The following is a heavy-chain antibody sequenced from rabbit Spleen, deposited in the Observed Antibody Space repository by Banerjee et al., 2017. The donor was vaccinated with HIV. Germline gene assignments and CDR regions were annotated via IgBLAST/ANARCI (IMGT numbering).Heavy chain of an antibody. CDR3: ARDLVGVIGWNFYL. CDR1: GLDFSSRYW. J-gene: IGHJ4*01. V-gene: IGHV1S45*01. CDR2: INASTGKP. Sequence: EQLEESGGDLVKPGASLTLTCKASGLDFSSRYWICWVRQAPGKGLEWIACINASTGKPVYATWASGRFTISRTSSTTVTLRMTSLTAADRATYFCARDLVGVIGWNFYLWGPGTLVTVS. D-gene: IGHD2-1*01.